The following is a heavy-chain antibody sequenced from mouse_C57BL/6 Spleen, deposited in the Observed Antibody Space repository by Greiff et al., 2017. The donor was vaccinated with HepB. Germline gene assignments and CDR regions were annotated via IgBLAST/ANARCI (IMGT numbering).Heavy chain of an antibody. CDR3: ARRGWDGRFAY. J-gene: IGHJ3*01. CDR2: IDPSDSYT. CDR1: GYTFTSYW. Sequence: QVQLQQPGAELVMPGASVKLSCKASGYTFTSYWMHWVKQRPGQGLEWIGEIDPSDSYTNYNQKFKGKSTLTVDKSSSTAYMQLSSLTSEDSAVYYCARRGWDGRFAYWGQVTLVTVSA. D-gene: IGHD4-1*01. V-gene: IGHV1-69*01.